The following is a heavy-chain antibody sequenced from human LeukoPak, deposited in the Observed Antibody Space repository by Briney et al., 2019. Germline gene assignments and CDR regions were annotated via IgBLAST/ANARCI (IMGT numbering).Heavy chain of an antibody. V-gene: IGHV4-38-2*01. CDR1: GYSISSGYY. D-gene: IGHD2-2*01. Sequence: SETLSLTCAVFGYSISSGYYWGWIRQPPGKGLEWIGSIYHSGSTYYNPSLKSRVTISVDTSKNQFSLKLSSVTAADTAVYYCAREVRDIVVVPAAMGGYYGMDVWGKGTTVTVSS. J-gene: IGHJ6*04. CDR3: AREVRDIVVVPAAMGGYYGMDV. CDR2: IYHSGST.